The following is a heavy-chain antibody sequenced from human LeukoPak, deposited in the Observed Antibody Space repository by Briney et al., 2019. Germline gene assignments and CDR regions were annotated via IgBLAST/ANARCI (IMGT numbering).Heavy chain of an antibody. CDR2: ISAYNGNT. Sequence: ASVKVSCKASGYTFSNYGISWVRQAPGQGLEWMGWISAYNGNTNYAQKLQGRVTMTTDTSTSTAYMELRSLRSDETAVYYCARFIVVVPAAPFFDYWGQGTLVTVSS. J-gene: IGHJ4*02. CDR1: GYTFSNYG. V-gene: IGHV1-18*01. D-gene: IGHD2-2*01. CDR3: ARFIVVVPAAPFFDY.